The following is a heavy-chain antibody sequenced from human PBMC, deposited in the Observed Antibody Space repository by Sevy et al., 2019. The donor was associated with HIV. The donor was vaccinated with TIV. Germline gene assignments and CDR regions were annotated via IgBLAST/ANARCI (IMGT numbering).Heavy chain of an antibody. CDR1: GFTFSNAW. CDR3: TTHTRCSSTSCYEYYYYGMDV. Sequence: LGGSLRLSCAASGFTFSNAWMSWVRQAPGKGLEWVGRIKSKTDGGTTDYAAPVKGRFTISRDDSKNTLYLKMNSLKTEDTAVYYCTTHTRCSSTSCYEYYYYGMDVWGQGTTVTVSS. V-gene: IGHV3-15*01. D-gene: IGHD2-2*01. J-gene: IGHJ6*02. CDR2: IKSKTDGGTT.